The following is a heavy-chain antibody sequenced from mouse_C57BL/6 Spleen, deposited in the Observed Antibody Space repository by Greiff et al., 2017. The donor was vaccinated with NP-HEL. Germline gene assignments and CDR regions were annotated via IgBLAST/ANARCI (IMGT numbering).Heavy chain of an antibody. V-gene: IGHV5-17*01. CDR2: ISSGSSTI. Sequence: EVQRVESGGGLVKPGGSLKLSCAASGFTFSDYGMHWVRQAPEKGLEWVAYISSGSSTIYYADTVKGRFTISRDNAKNTLFLQMTSLRSEDTAMYYCAINYYGSSSYAMDYWGQGTSVTVSS. D-gene: IGHD1-1*01. J-gene: IGHJ4*01. CDR3: AINYYGSSSYAMDY. CDR1: GFTFSDYG.